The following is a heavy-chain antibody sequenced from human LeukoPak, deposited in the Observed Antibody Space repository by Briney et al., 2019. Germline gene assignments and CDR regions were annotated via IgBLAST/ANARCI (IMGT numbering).Heavy chain of an antibody. CDR2: INPNSGGT. D-gene: IGHD3-22*01. CDR3: ARDHQHTYYYDSRDFDY. J-gene: IGHJ4*02. V-gene: IGHV1-2*02. Sequence: ASVKVSCKASGYTFTGYYMHWVRQAPGQGLEWMGWINPNSGGTNYAQKFQGRVTMTRDTSIGTAYMELSRLRSDDTAVYYCARDHQHTYYYDSRDFDYWGQGTLVTVSS. CDR1: GYTFTGYY.